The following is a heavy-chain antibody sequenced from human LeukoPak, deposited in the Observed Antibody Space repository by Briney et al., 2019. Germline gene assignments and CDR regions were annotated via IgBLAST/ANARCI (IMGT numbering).Heavy chain of an antibody. V-gene: IGHV4-34*01. CDR3: AREAKWLVRDWFDP. Sequence: SETLPLTCAVYGGSFSGYYRSWIRQPPGKGLEWIGEINHSGSTNYNPSLKSRVTISVDTSKNQFSLKLSSVTAADTAVYYCAREAKWLVRDWFDPWGQGTLVTVSS. CDR2: INHSGST. D-gene: IGHD6-6*01. CDR1: GGSFSGYY. J-gene: IGHJ5*02.